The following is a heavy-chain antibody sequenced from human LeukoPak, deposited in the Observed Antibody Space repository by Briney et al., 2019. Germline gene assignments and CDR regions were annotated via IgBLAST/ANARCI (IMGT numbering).Heavy chain of an antibody. V-gene: IGHV3-43*02. CDR3: AKDLWQVAGLDY. CDR2: IKGDDGST. Sequence: GGSLRLSCAGSGIAFDEYAMPWVRQAPGKGLEWVSLIKGDDGSTYYADSVKGRFTISRDKSKNSLYLQMNSLRSEDTALYYCAKDLWQVAGLDYWGQGALVTVSS. CDR1: GIAFDEYA. J-gene: IGHJ4*02. D-gene: IGHD2-21*01.